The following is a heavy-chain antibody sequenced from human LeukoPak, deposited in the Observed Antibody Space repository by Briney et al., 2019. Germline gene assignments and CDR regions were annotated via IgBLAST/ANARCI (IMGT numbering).Heavy chain of an antibody. D-gene: IGHD2-2*01. CDR1: GGSINSHY. Sequence: SETLSLTCIVSGGSINSHYWSWIRQPPGKGLEWIGYIYYSGSTNYNPSLKSRVTISVDTSKNQFSLKLSSVTAADTAVYYCARTLRGYCSSTSCLLSGGGISWFDPWGQGTLVTVSS. V-gene: IGHV4-59*11. CDR3: ARTLRGYCSSTSCLLSGGGISWFDP. J-gene: IGHJ5*02. CDR2: IYYSGST.